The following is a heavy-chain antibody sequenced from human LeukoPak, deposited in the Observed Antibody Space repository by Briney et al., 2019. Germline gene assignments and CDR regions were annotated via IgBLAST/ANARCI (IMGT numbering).Heavy chain of an antibody. V-gene: IGHV3-48*04. J-gene: IGHJ6*02. CDR3: AREVDV. Sequence: GGSLRLSCAASGFTFSSYVMSWVRQAPGKGLEWVSYITGNSDTRYYADSVKGRFTISRDNAKNSLYLQMNSLRAEDTAVCYCAREVDVWGQGTTVTVSS. CDR2: ITGNSDTR. CDR1: GFTFSSYV.